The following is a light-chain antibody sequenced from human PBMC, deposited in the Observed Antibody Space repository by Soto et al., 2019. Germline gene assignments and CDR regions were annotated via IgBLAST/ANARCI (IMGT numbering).Light chain of an antibody. CDR3: AAWDDSLNGYV. CDR2: SNN. J-gene: IGLJ1*01. CDR1: SSNIGSNT. V-gene: IGLV1-44*01. Sequence: QSVLTQPPSASGTPGQRVTISCSGSSSNIGSNTVNWYQQLPGTAPKLLIYSNNQRPSAVPDRFSGSKSGTSASLAISGLQSEDEADYYCAAWDDSLNGYVFGNGTKVTVL.